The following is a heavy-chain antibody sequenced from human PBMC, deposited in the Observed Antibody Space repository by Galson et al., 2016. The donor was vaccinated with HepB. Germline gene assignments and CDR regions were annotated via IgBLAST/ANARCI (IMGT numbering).Heavy chain of an antibody. V-gene: IGHV4-34*01. CDR3: ARTYYDILTGYYIDWFDP. CDR1: GGSFSGYY. CDR2: INHSGST. J-gene: IGHJ5*02. Sequence: SETLSLTCGVYGGSFSGYYWSWIRQPPGKGLEWIGEINHSGSTNYNPSLKSRVTISVDTSKNQFSLKLSSVTAADTAVYYCARTYYDILTGYYIDWFDPWGQGTLVTVSS. D-gene: IGHD3-9*01.